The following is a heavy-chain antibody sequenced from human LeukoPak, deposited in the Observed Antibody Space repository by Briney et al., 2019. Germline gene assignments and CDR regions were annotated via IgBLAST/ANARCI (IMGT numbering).Heavy chain of an antibody. J-gene: IGHJ5*02. CDR3: ARELLWFGEFQNWFDP. CDR1: GGSISRYY. Sequence: SETLSLTCTVSGGSISRYYWSWIRQPPGKGLEWIGYIYYSGSTNYNPSLKSRVTISVDTSKNQFSLKLSSVTAADTAVYYCARELLWFGEFQNWFDPWGQGTLVTVSS. D-gene: IGHD3-10*01. V-gene: IGHV4-59*01. CDR2: IYYSGST.